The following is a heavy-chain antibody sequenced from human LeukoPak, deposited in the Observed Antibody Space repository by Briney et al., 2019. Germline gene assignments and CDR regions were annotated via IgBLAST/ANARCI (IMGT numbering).Heavy chain of an antibody. D-gene: IGHD3/OR15-3a*01. CDR2: IKQDGSEK. V-gene: IGHV3-7*01. Sequence: GGSLRLSCTASGFTFTDYWMSWVRQAPGKGLEWVANIKQDGSEKYYVDSAKGRFTISRDNAKNSLYLQMNSLRAEDTAVYYCGRGTGYYYYYYMDVWGKGTTVTVSS. CDR3: GRGTGYYYYYYMDV. J-gene: IGHJ6*03. CDR1: GFTFTDYW.